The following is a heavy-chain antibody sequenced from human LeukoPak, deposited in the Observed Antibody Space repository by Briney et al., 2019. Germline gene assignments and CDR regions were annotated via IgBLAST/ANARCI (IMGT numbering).Heavy chain of an antibody. V-gene: IGHV3-23*01. CDR2: ISGTGGRT. Sequence: PGGSLRLSCAASGFTFSTYAMNWVRQAPGKGLEWVSSISGTGGRTNYADSGKGRFTISRDNSKNTVNLQMNSLRAEDTAVYYCAKDQGYWGQGTLVTVSS. CDR3: AKDQGY. J-gene: IGHJ4*02. CDR1: GFTFSTYA.